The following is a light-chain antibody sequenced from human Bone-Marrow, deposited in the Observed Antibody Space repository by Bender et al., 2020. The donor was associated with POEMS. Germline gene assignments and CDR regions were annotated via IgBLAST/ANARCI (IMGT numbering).Light chain of an antibody. CDR3: QAWDSAAVV. J-gene: IGLJ2*01. Sequence: SYELTQPPSVSVSPGQAASITCSGEKLEDKFVCWYQQKPGQSPLLVIFQDNNRPSGIPERFSGSNSGNTATLTISGTQAMDEADYYCQAWDSAAVVFGGGTKLTVL. V-gene: IGLV3-1*01. CDR1: KLEDKF. CDR2: QDN.